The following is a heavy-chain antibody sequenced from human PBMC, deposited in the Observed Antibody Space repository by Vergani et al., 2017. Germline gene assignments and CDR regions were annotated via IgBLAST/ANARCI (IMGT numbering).Heavy chain of an antibody. Sequence: EVQLVESGGGLVKPGGSLRLSCAASGFTFSSYSMNWVRQAPGKGLEWASSISSSSSYIYYADSVKGRFTISRDNSKNTLYLQMNSLRAEDTAVYYCARAPDYGDYRGYGMDVWGQGTTVTVSS. V-gene: IGHV3-21*04. CDR1: GFTFSSYS. CDR3: ARAPDYGDYRGYGMDV. D-gene: IGHD4-17*01. J-gene: IGHJ6*02. CDR2: ISSSSSYI.